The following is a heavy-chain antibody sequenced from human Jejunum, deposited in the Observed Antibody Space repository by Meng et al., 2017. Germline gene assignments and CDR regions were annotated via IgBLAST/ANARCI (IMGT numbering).Heavy chain of an antibody. CDR3: ARGSRGYSYG. J-gene: IGHJ4*02. V-gene: IGHV4-61*01. CDR1: GGSVSSGSYY. Sequence: QEQRQGSGPVLCSPSETLSLTCTVSGGSVSSGSYYWSWIRQPPGKGLEWIGYIYYGGTTNYNPSLKSRVTISADTSKNQFSLKLSSVTAADTAVYYCARGSRGYSYGWGQGTLVTVSS. D-gene: IGHD5-18*01. CDR2: IYYGGTT.